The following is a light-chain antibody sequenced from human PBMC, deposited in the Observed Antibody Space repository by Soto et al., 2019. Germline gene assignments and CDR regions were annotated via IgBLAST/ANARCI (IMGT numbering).Light chain of an antibody. Sequence: EIVLTQSPATLSVSPGERATLSCRASQSLSSYLAWYQQRPGQAPRLLIYDASNRATGVPARFSGSGSGTDFTLTISSLEPEDFAVYYCQQRSSWPPTFGQGTKVDI. V-gene: IGKV3-11*01. CDR2: DAS. CDR3: QQRSSWPPT. J-gene: IGKJ1*01. CDR1: QSLSSY.